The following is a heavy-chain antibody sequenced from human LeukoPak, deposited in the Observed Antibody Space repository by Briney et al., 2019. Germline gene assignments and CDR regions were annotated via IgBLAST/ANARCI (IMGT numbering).Heavy chain of an antibody. CDR1: GFNFSTFS. CDR2: IDSSGTTI. CDR3: ARGATLHIDY. J-gene: IGHJ4*02. V-gene: IGHV3-48*04. Sequence: GGSLRLSCAASGFNFSTFSMNWVRQAPGKGLEWVSSIDSSGTTIYYADSVKGRFTISRDNAKNSLFLQMNSLRAEDTAVYYCARGATLHIDYWGQGTLVTVSS.